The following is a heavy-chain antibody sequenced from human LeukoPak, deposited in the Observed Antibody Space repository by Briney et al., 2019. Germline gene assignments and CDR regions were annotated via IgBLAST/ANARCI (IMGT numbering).Heavy chain of an antibody. Sequence: PSETLSLTCTVSGGSISSSSYYWGWFRQPPGKGLEWIGSIYYSGSTYYNPSLKSRVTISVDTTKNQFSLKLSSVTAADTAVYYCARHNRHYDFWSGYYNPGPLEYWGQGTLVTVSS. V-gene: IGHV4-39*01. CDR2: IYYSGST. J-gene: IGHJ4*02. D-gene: IGHD3-3*01. CDR3: ARHNRHYDFWSGYYNPGPLEY. CDR1: GGSISSSSYY.